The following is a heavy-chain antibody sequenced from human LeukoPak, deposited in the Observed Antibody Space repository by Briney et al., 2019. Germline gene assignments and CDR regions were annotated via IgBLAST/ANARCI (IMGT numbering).Heavy chain of an antibody. J-gene: IGHJ6*03. CDR2: INSDGSST. CDR3: AREGLKFWSGYYRDYYYYYMDV. Sequence: PGGSLRLSCGASGFTFSNFWMHWVRQVPGKGLVWVSRINSDGSSTSYADSVKGRFTISRDNAKNTLYLQMNSLRAEDTAVYYCAREGLKFWSGYYRDYYYYYMDVWGKGTTVTVSS. CDR1: GFTFSNFW. V-gene: IGHV3-74*01. D-gene: IGHD3-3*01.